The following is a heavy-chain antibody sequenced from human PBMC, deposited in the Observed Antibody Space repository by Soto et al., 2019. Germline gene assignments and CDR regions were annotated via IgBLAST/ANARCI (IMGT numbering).Heavy chain of an antibody. D-gene: IGHD3-10*01. Sequence: PGGSLRLSCAASGFTFSSYSMNWVRQAPGKGLEWVSSISSSSSYIYYADSVKGRFTISRDNSKNTLYVQMNSLRAEDTAIYFCAKDAVKYFYGSGSYATTFYYGMDVWGQGTTVTVSS. CDR2: ISSSSSYI. CDR1: GFTFSSYS. CDR3: AKDAVKYFYGSGSYATTFYYGMDV. V-gene: IGHV3-21*04. J-gene: IGHJ6*02.